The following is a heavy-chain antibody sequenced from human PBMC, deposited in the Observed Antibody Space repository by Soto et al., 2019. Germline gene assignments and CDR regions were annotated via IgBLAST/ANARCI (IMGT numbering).Heavy chain of an antibody. D-gene: IGHD3-10*01. CDR3: ARLWFNWFDP. J-gene: IGHJ5*02. CDR2: IYYSGST. V-gene: IGHV4-59*08. Sequence: PSETLSLTCTVSGGSISSYYLSWVRQPPGKGLEWIGYIYYSGSTNYNPSLKSRVTISVDTSKNQFSLKLSSVTAADTAVYYCARLWFNWFDPWGQGTLVTVSS. CDR1: GGSISSYY.